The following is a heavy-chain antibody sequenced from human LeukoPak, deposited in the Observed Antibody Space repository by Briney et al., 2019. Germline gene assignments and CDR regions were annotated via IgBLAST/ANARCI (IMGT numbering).Heavy chain of an antibody. CDR3: ARGPVVPAALSPDAFDI. J-gene: IGHJ3*02. D-gene: IGHD2-2*01. CDR1: GGTFSSYT. CDR2: IIPILGIA. Sequence: SVKVSCKASGGTFSSYTISWVRQAPGQGLEWMGRIIPILGIANYAQKFQGRVTITADKSTSTAYMELSSLRSEDTAMYYCARGPVVPAALSPDAFDIWGQGTMVTVSS. V-gene: IGHV1-69*02.